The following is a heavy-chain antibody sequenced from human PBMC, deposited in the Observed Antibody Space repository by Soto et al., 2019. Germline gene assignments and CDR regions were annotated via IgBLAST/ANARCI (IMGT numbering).Heavy chain of an antibody. D-gene: IGHD3-3*01. CDR2: MSPDGRWI. J-gene: IGHJ4*02. CDR1: GDTFSNFW. V-gene: IGHV3-74*01. CDR3: ATPARRDRYDFGS. Sequence: LILSCTVSGDTFSNFWMHWIRQPPGGGLGSRLRMSPDGRWIGSADSVKGRFTSSRDNTRNFVYLHINGLRVEDTGLYYCATPARRDRYDFGSWGQGPLVTAAS.